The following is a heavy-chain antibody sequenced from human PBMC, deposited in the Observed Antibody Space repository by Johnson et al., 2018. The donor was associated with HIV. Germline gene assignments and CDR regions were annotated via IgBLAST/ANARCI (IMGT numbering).Heavy chain of an antibody. CDR3: ARASMGINWGAFDI. J-gene: IGHJ3*02. V-gene: IGHV3-66*01. CDR2: ISSGGDT. D-gene: IGHD7-27*01. Sequence: VQLLESGGGVVRPGGSQRLSCAASGFTFDDYGMSWVRQAPGKGLEWVSVISSGGDTYYADSVRGRFTISRDNSKNKLYLQMNRLRAEDTAVYYCARASMGINWGAFDIWGQGTMVTVSS. CDR1: GFTFDDYG.